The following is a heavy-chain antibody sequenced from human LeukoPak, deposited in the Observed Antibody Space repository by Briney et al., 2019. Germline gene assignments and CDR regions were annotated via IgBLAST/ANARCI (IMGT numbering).Heavy chain of an antibody. CDR3: VRDGMAVAGTAPLDY. J-gene: IGHJ4*02. D-gene: IGHD6-19*01. Sequence: GGSLTLSCSASGFTFSSYAMHWVRQAPGKGLEYVSAISGSGDITYYADSVKGRFTISRDNSKNTLYLQMSSLTPEDAAVYYCVRDGMAVAGTAPLDYWGQGIPVTVSS. V-gene: IGHV3-64D*09. CDR1: GFTFSSYA. CDR2: ISGSGDIT.